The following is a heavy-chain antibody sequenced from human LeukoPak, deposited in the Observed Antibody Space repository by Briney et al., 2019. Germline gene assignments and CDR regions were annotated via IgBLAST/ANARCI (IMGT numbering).Heavy chain of an antibody. CDR3: ARDGSSVYDF. V-gene: IGHV1-2*02. Sequence: GAPVKVSCKASGYTFTDYFIHWVRQAPGRGLEWMGWIDASNGATSYTQTLEGRVIITRDTSIGAVYMELSRLTSDDTAVYYCARDGSSVYDFWGQGTLVTVSS. CDR2: IDASNGAT. J-gene: IGHJ4*02. CDR1: GYTFTDYF.